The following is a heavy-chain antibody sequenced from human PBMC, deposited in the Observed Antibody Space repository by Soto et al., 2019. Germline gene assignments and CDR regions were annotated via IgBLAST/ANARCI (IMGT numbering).Heavy chain of an antibody. CDR3: AFKGTAKPFY. D-gene: IGHD2-21*02. V-gene: IGHV3-23*01. Sequence: GGSLRLSCATSGFTFTAYDLTWVRQAPGKGLDWVSGISPSGDTTYYADSVKGRFTISRDNSKTVLYLQMSSLRAEDTAVYYCAFKGTAKPFYWGQGTLVTVSS. CDR2: ISPSGDTT. J-gene: IGHJ4*02. CDR1: GFTFTAYD.